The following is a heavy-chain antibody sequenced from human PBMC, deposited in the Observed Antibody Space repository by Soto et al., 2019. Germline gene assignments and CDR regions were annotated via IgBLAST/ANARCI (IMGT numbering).Heavy chain of an antibody. J-gene: IGHJ6*02. Sequence: QVQVVQSGAEVKKPGSSVKVSCKVSGGIFTNNAISWVRHAPGQGLEWLGGVIPLFDTAYYAQIFRGRLRISANGATTAAYMELSGLTSAHPAVYFCATGGHNDGYNFSHGREVWGQGTTVTFS. CDR3: ATGGHNDGYNFSHGREV. V-gene: IGHV1-69*01. CDR1: GGIFTNNA. CDR2: VIPLFDTA. D-gene: IGHD5-18*01.